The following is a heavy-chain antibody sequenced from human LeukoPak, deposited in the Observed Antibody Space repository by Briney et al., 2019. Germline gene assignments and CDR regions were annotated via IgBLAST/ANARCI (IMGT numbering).Heavy chain of an antibody. CDR1: RFTFSNYW. J-gene: IGHJ4*02. V-gene: IGHV3-74*01. CDR3: GKASSGYYSAILH. Sequence: PGGSLRLSCAASRFTFSNYWMHWVRQAPGKGLVWVSRIYNDGSSTSYADSVKGRFTISRDNAKSTLYLQMNSLRAEDTAFYYCGKASSGYYSAILHWGQGTLVTVSS. CDR2: IYNDGSST. D-gene: IGHD3-22*01.